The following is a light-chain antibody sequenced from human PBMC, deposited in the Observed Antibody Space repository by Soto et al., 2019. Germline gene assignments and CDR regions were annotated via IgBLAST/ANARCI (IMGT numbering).Light chain of an antibody. J-gene: IGLJ1*01. CDR1: SSDVGSYNL. CDR3: CSYAGSSTFPFV. V-gene: IGLV2-23*02. Sequence: QSALTQPASVSGSPGQSITISCTGTSSDVGSYNLVSWYQQHPGKAPKFMIYEVSKRPSGVSNRFSGSKSGNTASLTISGLQAEDEADYYCCSYAGSSTFPFVFGTGTKVTVL. CDR2: EVS.